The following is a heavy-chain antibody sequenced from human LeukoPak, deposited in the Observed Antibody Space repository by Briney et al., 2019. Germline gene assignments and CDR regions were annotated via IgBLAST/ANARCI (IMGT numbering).Heavy chain of an antibody. CDR2: ITTYNGDT. CDR3: ARGPGIAVAGDYYYYMDV. V-gene: IGHV1-18*01. CDR1: GYTFTNYG. J-gene: IGHJ6*03. Sequence: GASVKVSCKPSGYTFTNYGINWVRQAPGQGLEWIGWITTYNGDTNYAQKLQGRVTMTTDTSTSTAYMELRSLRSDDTAVYYCARGPGIAVAGDYYYYMDVWGKGTTVTISS. D-gene: IGHD6-19*01.